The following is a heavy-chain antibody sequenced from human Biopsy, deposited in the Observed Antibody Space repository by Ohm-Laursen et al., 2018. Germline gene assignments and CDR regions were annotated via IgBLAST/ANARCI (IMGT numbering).Heavy chain of an antibody. V-gene: IGHV1-24*01. D-gene: IGHD2/OR15-2a*01. CDR3: AADIIFTLDS. CDR2: FSPEEGET. CDR1: GHALSELS. Sequence: GASVKVSCKVSGHALSELSMHWVRQSPGKGLEWMGGFSPEEGETLYAQKFQGRVTMSEDTSTDTAYMELSSLTSEDTAVYYRAADIIFTLDSWGQGTLVTVSS. J-gene: IGHJ4*02.